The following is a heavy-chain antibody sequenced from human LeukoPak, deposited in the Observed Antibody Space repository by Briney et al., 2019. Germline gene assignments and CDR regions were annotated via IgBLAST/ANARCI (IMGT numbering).Heavy chain of an antibody. CDR2: IRCDGSNK. CDR3: AKDMAPTPTPTMTTVVTGFDY. Sequence: GGSLRLSCAASGFTFSSYGMHWVRRAPSKGLEWVAFIRCDGSNKYYADSVKGRFTISRDNSKNTLYLQMNSLRAEDTAVYYCAKDMAPTPTPTMTTVVTGFDYWGQGTLVTVSS. J-gene: IGHJ4*02. V-gene: IGHV3-30*02. CDR1: GFTFSSYG. D-gene: IGHD4-23*01.